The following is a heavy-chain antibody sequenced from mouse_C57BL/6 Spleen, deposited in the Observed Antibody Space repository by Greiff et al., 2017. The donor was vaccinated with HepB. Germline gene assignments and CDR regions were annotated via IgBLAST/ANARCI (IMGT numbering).Heavy chain of an antibody. CDR3: ARSGDYDY. CDR2: IYPGDGDT. J-gene: IGHJ2*01. CDR1: GYAFSSSW. D-gene: IGHD2-4*01. V-gene: IGHV1-82*01. Sequence: VQLQQSGPELVKPGASVKISCKASGYAFSSSWMNWVKQRPGKGLEWIGRIYPGDGDTNYNGKFKGKATLTADKSSSTAYMKLSSLTSEDSAVYFCARSGDYDYWGQGTTLTVSS.